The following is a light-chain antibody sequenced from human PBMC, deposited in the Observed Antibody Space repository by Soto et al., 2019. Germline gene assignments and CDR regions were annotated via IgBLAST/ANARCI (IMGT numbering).Light chain of an antibody. Sequence: QSVLTQPPSASGTPGQRVTISCSGASSNIEVNYVYWYQKLPGTAPRLLIYRNNQRPSGVPDRFSGSKSGTSASLAISALRYEDEADYYCTVWDDSLRGRLFGGGTKVTVL. J-gene: IGLJ2*01. V-gene: IGLV1-47*01. CDR2: RNN. CDR1: SSNIEVNY. CDR3: TVWDDSLRGRL.